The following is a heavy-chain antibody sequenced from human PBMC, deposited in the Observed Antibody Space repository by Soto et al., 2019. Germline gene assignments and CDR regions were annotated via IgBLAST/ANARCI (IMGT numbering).Heavy chain of an antibody. CDR1: GGSVSNSA. J-gene: IGHJ4*02. CDR2: IIPIFGPA. CDR3: GRGSSLTKVEY. V-gene: IGHV1-69*01. Sequence: QVQLVQSGSEVKKPGSSVRVSCKASGGSVSNSAISWLRQAPGQGLEWMGGIIPIFGPAIYARKFQGRFTISADESTGTAYIELNNVRSDDTDVYYCGRGSSLTKVEYWGQGTLVTVSS. D-gene: IGHD6-6*01.